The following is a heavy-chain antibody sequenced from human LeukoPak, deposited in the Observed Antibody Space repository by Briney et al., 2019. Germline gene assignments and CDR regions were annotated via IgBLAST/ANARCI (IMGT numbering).Heavy chain of an antibody. CDR1: GYSISSGYY. D-gene: IGHD3-22*01. V-gene: IGHV4-38-2*02. Sequence: SETLCLTCTVSGYSISSGYYWGWIRQPPGKGLEWIGSIYHSGSTYYNPSLKSRVTISIDTSKNQFSLKLSSVTAADTAVYYCARAKVKTSGHYYDSSGYYDFDYWGQGTLVTVSS. J-gene: IGHJ4*02. CDR3: ARAKVKTSGHYYDSSGYYDFDY. CDR2: IYHSGST.